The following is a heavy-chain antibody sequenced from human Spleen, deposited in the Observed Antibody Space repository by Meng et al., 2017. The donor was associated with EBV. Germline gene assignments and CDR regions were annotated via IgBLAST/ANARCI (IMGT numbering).Heavy chain of an antibody. Sequence: EVQLVQSGAAVTKPGTSVKISCRVSGYTFINYFIHRVQQAPGKGLAWVGFVDPEDGETNYSENFQGRVTMSADTSTGTAYMELSSLTFDDTAVYFCATTGGGTSMASITWGQGTLVTVSS. V-gene: IGHV1-69-2*01. CDR3: ATTGGGTSMASIT. CDR1: GYTFINYF. CDR2: VDPEDGET. J-gene: IGHJ5*02. D-gene: IGHD5-24*01.